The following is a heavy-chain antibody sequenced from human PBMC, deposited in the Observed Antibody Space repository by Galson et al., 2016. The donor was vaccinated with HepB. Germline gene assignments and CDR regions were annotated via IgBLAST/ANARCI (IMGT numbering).Heavy chain of an antibody. CDR3: ARGVVCYGDRCTYTGMDV. CDR1: GYSFTNYH. D-gene: IGHD2-21*02. J-gene: IGHJ6*02. CDR2: MNPNSGNT. V-gene: IGHV1-8*02. Sequence: SVKVSCKASGYSFTNYHINWVRQATGQGLEWLGWMNPNSGNTLYAQKFQGIVTMTSNTSISTAYMELSSLTSEDTAIYYCARGVVCYGDRCTYTGMDVWGQGTTVTVSS.